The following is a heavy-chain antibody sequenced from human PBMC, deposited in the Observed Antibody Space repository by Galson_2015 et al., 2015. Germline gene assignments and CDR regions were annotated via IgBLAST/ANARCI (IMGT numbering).Heavy chain of an antibody. V-gene: IGHV4-61*08. D-gene: IGHD3-16*02. CDR3: ARSRSAGGLVVVDY. CDR1: RGSVNSGGYY. Sequence: ETLSLPCTVSRGSVNSGGYYWSWIGPPPGEQLERMGYIYFSGNTIYNPSLKSRVTISIDTSKNQFSLKLNSVTAADTAVYYCARSRSAGGLVVVDYWGQGTLVTVSS. CDR2: IYFSGNT. J-gene: IGHJ4*02.